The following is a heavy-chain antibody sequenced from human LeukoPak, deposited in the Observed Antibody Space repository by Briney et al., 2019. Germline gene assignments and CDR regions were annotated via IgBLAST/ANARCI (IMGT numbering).Heavy chain of an antibody. J-gene: IGHJ6*02. D-gene: IGHD3-10*01. Sequence: GGSLGLSCAASGFTFSSYAMHWVRQAPGKGLERVAVISYDGSNKYYADSVKGRFTISRDNSKNTLYLQMNSLRAEDTAVYYCARDQVRELYYGMDVWGQGTTVTVSS. CDR1: GFTFSSYA. CDR2: ISYDGSNK. V-gene: IGHV3-30-3*01. CDR3: ARDQVRELYYGMDV.